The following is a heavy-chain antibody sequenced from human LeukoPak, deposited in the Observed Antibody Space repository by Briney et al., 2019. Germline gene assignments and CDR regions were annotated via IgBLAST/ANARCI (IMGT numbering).Heavy chain of an antibody. V-gene: IGHV3-30*04. CDR3: AREASSGWYAGLY. J-gene: IGHJ4*02. D-gene: IGHD6-19*01. CDR2: ISYDGSNK. Sequence: GGSLRLSCAASGFTFSRYAMHWVRQAPGKGLEWVAVISYDGSNKYYADSVKGRFTISRDNSKNTLYLQMNSLRAEDTAVYYCAREASSGWYAGLYWGQGTLVTVSS. CDR1: GFTFSRYA.